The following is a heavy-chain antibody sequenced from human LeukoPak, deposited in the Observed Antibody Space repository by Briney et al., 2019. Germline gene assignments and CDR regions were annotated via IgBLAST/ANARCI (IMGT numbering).Heavy chain of an antibody. D-gene: IGHD4-23*01. J-gene: IGHJ4*02. Sequence: ASVKVSCKASRYTFTGYYMHWVRQAPGQGLEWMGWINPNSGGTNYAQKFQGRVTMTRDTSISTAYMELSRLRSDDTAVYYCARDASPIGGNAPPGDYWGQGTLVTVSS. CDR1: RYTFTGYY. V-gene: IGHV1-2*02. CDR3: ARDASPIGGNAPPGDY. CDR2: INPNSGGT.